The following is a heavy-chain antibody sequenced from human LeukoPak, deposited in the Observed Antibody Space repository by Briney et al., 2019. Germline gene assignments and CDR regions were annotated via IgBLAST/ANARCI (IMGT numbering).Heavy chain of an antibody. J-gene: IGHJ4*02. CDR2: IFHSGRT. Sequence: PSETLSLTCTVSGFSISSGYFWGWIRQPPGKGLEWIASIFHSGRTYYNPSLKSRVTISVYTSKNQFSLKLISVTAADTAVYYCAKPALHSRNFRRFGEGYYFDYWGQGTLVTVSS. CDR1: GFSISSGYF. D-gene: IGHD3-10*01. CDR3: AKPALHSRNFRRFGEGYYFDY. V-gene: IGHV4-38-2*02.